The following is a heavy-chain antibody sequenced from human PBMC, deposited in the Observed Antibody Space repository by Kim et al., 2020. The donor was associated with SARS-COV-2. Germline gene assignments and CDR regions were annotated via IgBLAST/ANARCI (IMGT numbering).Heavy chain of an antibody. V-gene: IGHV4-39*01. Sequence: SETLSLTCTVSGGSISSSSYYWGWIRQPPGKGLEWIGSIYYSGNTYYNPSLKSRVTISVDTSKNQFSLRLSSVTAADTAVYSCARRGDSSGNSGFDPWGQGTLVTVSS. D-gene: IGHD6-19*01. CDR1: GGSISSSSYY. J-gene: IGHJ5*02. CDR2: IYYSGNT. CDR3: ARRGDSSGNSGFDP.